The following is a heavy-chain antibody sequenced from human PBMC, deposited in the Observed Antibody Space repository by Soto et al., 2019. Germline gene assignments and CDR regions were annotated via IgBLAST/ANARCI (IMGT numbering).Heavy chain of an antibody. CDR3: ARDSPSLTTVNYYFDY. J-gene: IGHJ4*02. CDR2: ISYDGSNK. D-gene: IGHD4-17*01. Sequence: GGSLRLSCAASGFTFSSYAMHWVRQAPGKGLEWVAVISYDGSNKYYADSVKGRFTISRDNSKNTLYLQMNSLRAEDTAVYYCARDSPSLTTVNYYFDYWGQGTLVTVSS. CDR1: GFTFSSYA. V-gene: IGHV3-30-3*01.